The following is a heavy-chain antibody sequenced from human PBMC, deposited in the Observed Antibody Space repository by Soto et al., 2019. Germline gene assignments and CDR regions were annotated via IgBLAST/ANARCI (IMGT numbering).Heavy chain of an antibody. Sequence: ASVKVSCKAPRDTFTSYCINWVRQAPGQGLEWMGVINPHGGSTAYAQKFKGRVTLTRDTSASTVYMEVSSLTSEDTAMYYCARSSGGNFGIIIEGTNWFAPWGQGTLVTVYS. V-gene: IGHV1-46*01. CDR2: INPHGGST. D-gene: IGHD1-26*01. CDR3: ARSSGGNFGIIIEGTNWFAP. J-gene: IGHJ5*02. CDR1: RDTFTSYC.